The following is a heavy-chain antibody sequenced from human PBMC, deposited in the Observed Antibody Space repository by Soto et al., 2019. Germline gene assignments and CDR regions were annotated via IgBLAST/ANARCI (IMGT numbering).Heavy chain of an antibody. D-gene: IGHD1-26*01. CDR3: ARVQLRELQVLRHLEY. CDR1: GFTFSSYA. V-gene: IGHV3-23*01. CDR2: ISDSDSGDST. J-gene: IGHJ4*02. Sequence: EVHLLESGGGLVQPGKSLRLSCVASGFTFSSYAMSWVRQAPGKGLEWVSIISDSDSGDSTYFPDTLRCRFTSSRDNSKNTLYLQRNSVGAEDTAVYFCARVQLRELQVLRHLEYWGQGTLVTVSS.